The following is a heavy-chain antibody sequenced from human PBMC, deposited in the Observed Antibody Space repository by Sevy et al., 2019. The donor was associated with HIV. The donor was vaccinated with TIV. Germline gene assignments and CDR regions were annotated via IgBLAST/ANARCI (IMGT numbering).Heavy chain of an antibody. D-gene: IGHD3-22*01. V-gene: IGHV3-30*18. Sequence: GGSLRLSCAASGFSFRNFGMHWVRQAPGKGLEWLALISFDGDTKYYGDSVKGRFTISRDNSKNTLYQQMNSLRVEETAVYYCAKRGGNDTSGYVSYYYYGMDVWGQGTTVTVCS. CDR2: ISFDGDTK. CDR1: GFSFRNFG. J-gene: IGHJ6*02. CDR3: AKRGGNDTSGYVSYYYYGMDV.